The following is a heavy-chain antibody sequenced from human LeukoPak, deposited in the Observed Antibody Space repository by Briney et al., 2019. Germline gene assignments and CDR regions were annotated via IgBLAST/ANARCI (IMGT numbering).Heavy chain of an antibody. CDR1: GFTFTSYS. Sequence: GGSLRLSCAASGFTFTSYSMTWVRQAPGRGLEWVARIKEDGSHIYYVDSVKGRFTISRDNAKKSLYLQMNSLRAEDTAVYHCAREWWYLDHWGRGTLVTVSS. CDR2: IKEDGSHI. V-gene: IGHV3-7*05. CDR3: AREWWYLDH. D-gene: IGHD2-15*01. J-gene: IGHJ4*02.